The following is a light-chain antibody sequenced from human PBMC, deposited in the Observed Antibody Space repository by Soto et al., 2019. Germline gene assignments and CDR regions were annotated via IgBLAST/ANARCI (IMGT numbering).Light chain of an antibody. CDR2: ESS. CDR3: QQYGGSPRT. J-gene: IGKJ1*01. CDR1: QSVGTS. Sequence: EILLTQSPATLSLSPWERAALSCGASQSVGTSLAWYQQKSGQAPRLLFYESSNRATYIPARFSASGSGTDFTLTISSLEPEDFAVYYCQQYGGSPRTFGQGTKVDIK. V-gene: IGKV3-11*01.